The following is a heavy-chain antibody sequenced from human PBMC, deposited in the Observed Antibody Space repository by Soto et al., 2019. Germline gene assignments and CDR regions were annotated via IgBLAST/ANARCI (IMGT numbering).Heavy chain of an antibody. CDR3: ARDLTRYTFDY. V-gene: IGHV3-21*01. D-gene: IGHD5-18*01. CDR1: GFTVSSKY. Sequence: GGSLRLSCAASGFTVSSKYMNWVRQAPGKGLEWVSSISSSSSYIYYADSVKGRFTISRDNAKNSLYLQMNSLRAEDTAVYYCARDLTRYTFDYWGQGTLVTVSS. J-gene: IGHJ4*02. CDR2: ISSSSSYI.